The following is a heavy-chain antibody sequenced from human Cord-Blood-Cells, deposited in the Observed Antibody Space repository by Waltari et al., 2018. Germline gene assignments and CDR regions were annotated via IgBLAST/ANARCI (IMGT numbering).Heavy chain of an antibody. D-gene: IGHD3-22*01. CDR1: GYTFTGYD. Sequence: QVQLVQSGAEVKKPGASVKVSGKASGYTFTGYDMHWGRQAPGHGLEWMGWLNPNSGGTNYAQKFQGRVTMTRDTSISTAYMELSRLRSDDTAVYYCARDKGERRYYYDSSGYLSFDYWGQGTLVTVSS. CDR2: LNPNSGGT. V-gene: IGHV1-2*02. CDR3: ARDKGERRYYYDSSGYLSFDY. J-gene: IGHJ4*02.